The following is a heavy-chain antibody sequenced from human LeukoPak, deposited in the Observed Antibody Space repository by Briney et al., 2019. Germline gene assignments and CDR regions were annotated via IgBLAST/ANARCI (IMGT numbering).Heavy chain of an antibody. J-gene: IGHJ6*02. Sequence: PSETLSLTCTVSGGSISSYYWSWIRHPAGNGLEWIGRIYTSGSNNYNPSLKSRVTMSVDTSKKQFSLRLSSVTAADTAVYYCARLFPAAGTPYYYIMDVWGQGTTVTVSS. CDR2: IYTSGSN. D-gene: IGHD6-13*01. CDR3: ARLFPAAGTPYYYIMDV. CDR1: GGSISSYY. V-gene: IGHV4-4*07.